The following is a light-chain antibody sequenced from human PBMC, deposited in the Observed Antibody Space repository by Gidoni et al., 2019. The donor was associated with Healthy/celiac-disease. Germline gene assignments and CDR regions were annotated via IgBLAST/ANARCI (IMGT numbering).Light chain of an antibody. CDR2: AAS. CDR3: QQGYSTPPT. J-gene: IGKJ3*01. V-gene: IGKV1-39*01. Sequence: DIQMTQSPSSLSASVGDRVTITCRASQSISSYLNWYQQKPGKAPKLLIYAASSLQSWVPARFSGSGSGTDFTLTISSLQPEDFATYYCQQGYSTPPTFXPXTKVDIK. CDR1: QSISSY.